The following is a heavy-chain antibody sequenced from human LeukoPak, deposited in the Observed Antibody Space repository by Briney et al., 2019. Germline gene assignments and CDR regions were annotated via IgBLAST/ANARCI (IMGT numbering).Heavy chain of an antibody. CDR3: AKDLYTYGSGSYYRFDY. Sequence: GGSLRLSCAASGFTFSSYAMSWVRQAPGKGLEWVSAISGSGGSTYYADSVKGRFTISRDNSKNTLYLQMNSLRAEDTAVYYCAKDLYTYGSGSYYRFDYWGQGTLLTVSS. D-gene: IGHD3-10*01. CDR1: GFTFSSYA. V-gene: IGHV3-23*01. CDR2: ISGSGGST. J-gene: IGHJ4*02.